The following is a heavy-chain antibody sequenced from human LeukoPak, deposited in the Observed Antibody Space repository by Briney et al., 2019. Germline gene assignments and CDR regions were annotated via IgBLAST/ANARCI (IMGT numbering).Heavy chain of an antibody. CDR1: GYTFTSYG. J-gene: IGHJ3*02. D-gene: IGHD2-2*02. Sequence: ASVKVSCKASGYTFTSYGISWVRQAPGQGLEWMGWISTYNGNTNYVQKVQGRVTMTRDTSTSTVYMELSSLRFEDTAVYYCARTDCSRYSCYKDAFDIWGQGTMVTVSS. V-gene: IGHV1-18*01. CDR2: ISTYNGNT. CDR3: ARTDCSRYSCYKDAFDI.